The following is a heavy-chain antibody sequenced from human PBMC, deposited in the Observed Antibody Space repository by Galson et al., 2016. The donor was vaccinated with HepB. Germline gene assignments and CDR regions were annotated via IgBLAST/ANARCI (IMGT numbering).Heavy chain of an antibody. D-gene: IGHD3-16*01. Sequence: SVKVSCKASGYTFSGYHMHWVRQAPGQGLEWMGRINPNSGGTKYAQNFQGWVTMTRDTSISTAYMELSSLRSDDTAVYYCAREGEELIDYWGQGTLVTVSS. CDR1: GYTFSGYH. CDR2: INPNSGGT. V-gene: IGHV1-2*04. CDR3: AREGEELIDY. J-gene: IGHJ4*02.